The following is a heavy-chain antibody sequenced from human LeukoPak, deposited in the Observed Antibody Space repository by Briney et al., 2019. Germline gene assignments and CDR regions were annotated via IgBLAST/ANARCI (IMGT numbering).Heavy chain of an antibody. Sequence: SSETLSLTCTVSGGSISSGGYYWSWIRQPPGKGLEWIGYIYHSGSTYYNPSLKSRVTISVDTSKNQFSLKLSSVTAADTAVYYRARLTDTAMVTLPRAFDIWGQGTMVTVSS. D-gene: IGHD5-18*01. CDR1: GGSISSGGYY. CDR3: ARLTDTAMVTLPRAFDI. CDR2: IYHSGST. J-gene: IGHJ3*02. V-gene: IGHV4-30-2*01.